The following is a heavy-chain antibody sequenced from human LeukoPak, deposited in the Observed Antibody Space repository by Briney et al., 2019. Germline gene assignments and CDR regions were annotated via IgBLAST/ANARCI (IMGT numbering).Heavy chain of an antibody. CDR3: ARGSRYGDYPYYCDF. Sequence: PGGSLRLSCAASGFTFGSYGMHWVRQAPGKGLDWVAFVRYDGNNRYYSASVKGRFTISRDNSKNTVLLQMNNLRLEDAAVYYCARGSRYGDYPYYCDFWGQGTLVTVSS. CDR1: GFTFGSYG. CDR2: VRYDGNNR. J-gene: IGHJ4*02. V-gene: IGHV3-30*02. D-gene: IGHD4-17*01.